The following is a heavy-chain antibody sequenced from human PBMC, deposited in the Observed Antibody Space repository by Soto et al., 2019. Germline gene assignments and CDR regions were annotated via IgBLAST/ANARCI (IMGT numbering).Heavy chain of an antibody. J-gene: IGHJ5*02. CDR2: IHHTGNP. D-gene: IGHD2-21*01. CDR1: GTSVSSTFW. CDR3: TTLPPPIVVVVTELPT. V-gene: IGHV4-4*02. Sequence: QVHLRESGPRLVKPSETLSLTCAVSGTSVSSTFWWTWVRQAPGKGLEWIGEIHHTGNPKYNPSLKSRVRMSVDTSNNEFSLKMTSVTAADTAVYYCTTLPPPIVVVVTELPTCGRGTLVTVSS.